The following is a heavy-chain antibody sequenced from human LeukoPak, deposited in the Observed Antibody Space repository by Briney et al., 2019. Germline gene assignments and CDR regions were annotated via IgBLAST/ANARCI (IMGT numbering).Heavy chain of an antibody. J-gene: IGHJ1*01. CDR3: ARGGYDSSGYFPAEYFQH. CDR2: IYHSGST. CDR1: GGSFSGYS. D-gene: IGHD3-22*01. V-gene: IGHV4-30-2*01. Sequence: SETLSLTCAVYGGSFSGYSWSWIRQPPGKGLEWIGYIYHSGSTYYNPSLKSRVTISVDRSKNQFSLKLSSVTAADTAVYYCARGGYDSSGYFPAEYFQHWGQGTLVTVSS.